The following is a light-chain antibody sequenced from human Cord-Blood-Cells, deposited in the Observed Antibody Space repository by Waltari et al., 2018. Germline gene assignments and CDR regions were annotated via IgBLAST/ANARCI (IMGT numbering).Light chain of an antibody. V-gene: IGKV1-39*01. CDR1: QSISSY. CDR2: AAS. J-gene: IGKJ4*01. Sequence: DIQMTQSPSSLSASVGDRATITCRASQSISSYLNWYQQKPGKAPNLLIYAASSLQSGVPSRFSGSGSGTDFTLTISSLQPEDFATYYCQQSYSTPPKLTFGGGTKVEIK. CDR3: QQSYSTPPKLT.